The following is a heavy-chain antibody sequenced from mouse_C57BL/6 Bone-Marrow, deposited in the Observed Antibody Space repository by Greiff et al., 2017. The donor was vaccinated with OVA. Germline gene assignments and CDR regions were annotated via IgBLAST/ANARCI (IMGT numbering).Heavy chain of an antibody. CDR2: IYPGSGST. V-gene: IGHV1-55*01. J-gene: IGHJ2*01. CDR1: GYTFTSYW. CDR3: AGAGIYYCGSRYFDY. D-gene: IGHD1-1*01. Sequence: VQLQQPGAELVKPGASVKMSCKASGYTFTSYWITWVKQRPGQGLEWIGDIYPGSGSTNYNEKFKSKATLTVDTSSSTAYMQLSSLTSEDSAVYYCAGAGIYYCGSRYFDYWGQGTTLTVSS.